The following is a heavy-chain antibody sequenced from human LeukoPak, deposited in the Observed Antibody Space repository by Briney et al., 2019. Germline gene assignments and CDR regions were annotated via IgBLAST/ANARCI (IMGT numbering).Heavy chain of an antibody. CDR1: GFTFRTTW. Sequence: GGSLRLSCAASGFTFRTTWMSWVRQAPGKGLEWVGRIKSKGTGGTTDYAAPVKGRFTISRDGSKNTLYLQMNSLKTEDTAVYYCARGGDYSSLYYCYYMDVWGEGTTVTVSS. CDR3: ARGGDYSSLYYCYYMDV. CDR2: IKSKGTGGTT. D-gene: IGHD6-13*01. V-gene: IGHV3-15*01. J-gene: IGHJ6*03.